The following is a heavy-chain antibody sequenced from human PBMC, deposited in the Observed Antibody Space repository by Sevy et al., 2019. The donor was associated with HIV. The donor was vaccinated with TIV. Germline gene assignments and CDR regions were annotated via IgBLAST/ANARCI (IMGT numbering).Heavy chain of an antibody. Sequence: SETLSLTCTVSGGSISSYCWTWIRQPPEKGLEWIGCMYDSGSTNYNPSLKSRVTISVDTSKNQLSLKLSSVTAADTAVYYCASGSGELVSWGQGTLVTVSS. CDR3: ASGSGELVS. CDR1: GGSISSYC. V-gene: IGHV4-59*01. CDR2: MYDSGST. J-gene: IGHJ5*02. D-gene: IGHD1-26*01.